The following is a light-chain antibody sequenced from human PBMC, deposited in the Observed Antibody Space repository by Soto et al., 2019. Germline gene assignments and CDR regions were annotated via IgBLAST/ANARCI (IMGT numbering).Light chain of an antibody. J-gene: IGLJ1*01. Sequence: QSVLTQPPSASGAPEQRVTITCTGSSSNIGAGYDVHWYQQLPGTAPKLHIYGNNNRPSGVHDRFSGSKSGTSATLAITRLQVEDEADYYCHSYESSMISYVFGNVTKSTVL. CDR2: GNN. V-gene: IGLV1-40*01. CDR1: SSNIGAGYD. CDR3: HSYESSMISYV.